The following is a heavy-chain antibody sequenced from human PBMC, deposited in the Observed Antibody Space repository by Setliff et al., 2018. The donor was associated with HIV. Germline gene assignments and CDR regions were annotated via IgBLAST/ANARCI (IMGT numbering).Heavy chain of an antibody. CDR3: TTKPPAADFQH. V-gene: IGHV3-15*01. CDR2: IKSKTDGGTT. J-gene: IGHJ1*01. CDR1: GFTFSDFS. D-gene: IGHD2-2*01. Sequence: GGSLRLSCAASGFTFSDFSMNWVRQAPGKGPEWVGRIKSKTDGGTTDYAAPVKGRFTISRDDSKNTLYLQMNSLKTEDTAIYYCTTKPPAADFQHWGQGTLVTVSS.